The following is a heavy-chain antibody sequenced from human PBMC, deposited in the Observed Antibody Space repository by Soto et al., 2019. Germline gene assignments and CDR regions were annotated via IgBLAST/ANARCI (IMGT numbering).Heavy chain of an antibody. Sequence: ASVKVSCKSSGYTFTSYDISWVLQAPGQGLEWMGWISAYNGNTNYAQKLQGRVTMTTVTSTSTAYMELRSLRSDDTAVYYCARSGDFYDSSGYIDYWGQGTLVTVSS. CDR1: GYTFTSYD. J-gene: IGHJ4*02. D-gene: IGHD3-22*01. CDR3: ARSGDFYDSSGYIDY. CDR2: ISAYNGNT. V-gene: IGHV1-18*01.